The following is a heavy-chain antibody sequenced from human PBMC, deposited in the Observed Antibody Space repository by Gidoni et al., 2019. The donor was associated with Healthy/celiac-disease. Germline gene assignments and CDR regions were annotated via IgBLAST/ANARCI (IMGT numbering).Heavy chain of an antibody. CDR1: GFPSSSYA. CDR3: ARGIVVPAAMDY. Sequence: QVQLVESGGGVVQPGRSLRLSCAASGFPSSSYAMHWVRQAPGKGLEWVAVISYDGSNKYYADSVKGRFTISRDNSKNTLYLQMNSLRAEDTAVYYCARGIVVPAAMDYWGQGTLVTVSS. V-gene: IGHV3-30*04. D-gene: IGHD2-2*01. CDR2: ISYDGSNK. J-gene: IGHJ4*02.